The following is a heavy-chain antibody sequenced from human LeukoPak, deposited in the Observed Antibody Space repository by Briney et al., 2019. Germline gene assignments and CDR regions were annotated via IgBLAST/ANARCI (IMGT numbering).Heavy chain of an antibody. Sequence: SETLSLTCAIYGGPFSDYYWSWIRQPPGKGLEWIGKINHSGSTNYSPSLKSRVTISIDTSKNQFSLKLNSMTAADTAVYYCARGEGARDGYNYAGPFYFDYWGHGTLVTVSS. D-gene: IGHD5-24*01. CDR2: INHSGST. V-gene: IGHV4-34*01. J-gene: IGHJ4*01. CDR1: GGPFSDYY. CDR3: ARGEGARDGYNYAGPFYFDY.